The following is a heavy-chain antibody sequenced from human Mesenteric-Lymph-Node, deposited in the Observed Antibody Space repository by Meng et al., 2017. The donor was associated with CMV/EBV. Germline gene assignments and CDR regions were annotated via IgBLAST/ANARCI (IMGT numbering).Heavy chain of an antibody. CDR1: GFTFSTYE. Sequence: GESLKISCAASGFTFSTYEMNWVRQAPGKGLEWLSYISSSSSTIHYADSVKGRFTISRDNAKNSLYLQMNSLRAEDTAIYYCARTPVPTIDLWLGTFDYWGQGALVTVSS. D-gene: IGHD5-18*01. CDR2: ISSSSSTI. J-gene: IGHJ4*02. CDR3: ARTPVPTIDLWLGTFDY. V-gene: IGHV3-48*03.